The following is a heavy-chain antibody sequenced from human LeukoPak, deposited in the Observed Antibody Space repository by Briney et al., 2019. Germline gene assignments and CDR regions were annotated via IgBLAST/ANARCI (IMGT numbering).Heavy chain of an antibody. CDR2: ISGSGGST. CDR3: AKDRVRSSSELRYFDWLLGPFDY. D-gene: IGHD3-9*01. J-gene: IGHJ4*02. Sequence: GGYLRLSCAASGFTFSSYAMSWVRQAPGKGLEWVAAISGSGGSTYCADSVKGRFTISRDNSKNTLYLQMNSLRAEDTAVYYCAKDRVRSSSELRYFDWLLGPFDYWGQGTLVTVSS. V-gene: IGHV3-23*01. CDR1: GFTFSSYA.